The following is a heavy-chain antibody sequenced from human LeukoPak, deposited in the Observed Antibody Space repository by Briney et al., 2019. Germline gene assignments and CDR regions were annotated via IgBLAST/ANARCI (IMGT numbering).Heavy chain of an antibody. Sequence: GGSLRLSCAASGFTFGSYGMHWVRQAPGKGLEWVAFIRYDGSNKYYADPVKGRFTISRDNSKNTLYLQMNSLRAEDTAVYYCAKDNLHYDFWSGYYEGGNWFDPWGQGTLVTVSS. CDR1: GFTFGSYG. V-gene: IGHV3-30*02. J-gene: IGHJ5*02. D-gene: IGHD3-3*01. CDR2: IRYDGSNK. CDR3: AKDNLHYDFWSGYYEGGNWFDP.